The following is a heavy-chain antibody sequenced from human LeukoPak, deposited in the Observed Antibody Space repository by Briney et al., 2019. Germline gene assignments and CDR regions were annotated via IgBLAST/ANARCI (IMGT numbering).Heavy chain of an antibody. CDR1: GFTFSSYE. D-gene: IGHD3-3*01. Sequence: GGSLRLSCAASGFTFSSYEMNWVRQAPGKGLEWVSSISSSGSYIYYADSVKGRFTISRDNAKNSLYLQMNSLRAEDTAVYYCARGGDSWDFDYWGQGTLVTVSS. J-gene: IGHJ4*02. V-gene: IGHV3-21*01. CDR2: ISSSGSYI. CDR3: ARGGDSWDFDY.